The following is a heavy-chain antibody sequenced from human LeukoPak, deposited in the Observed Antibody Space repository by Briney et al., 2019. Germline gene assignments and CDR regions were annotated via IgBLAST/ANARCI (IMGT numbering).Heavy chain of an antibody. CDR3: ARAASGWYYFDY. D-gene: IGHD6-19*01. Sequence: GGSLRLSCAASGFTFSSYAMSWVRQAPGKGLEWVSAISGSGGSTYYADSVKGRFTISRDNSKNTLYLQMNSLRAEDTAVYYRARAASGWYYFDYWGQGTLVTVSS. CDR2: ISGSGGST. CDR1: GFTFSSYA. J-gene: IGHJ4*02. V-gene: IGHV3-23*01.